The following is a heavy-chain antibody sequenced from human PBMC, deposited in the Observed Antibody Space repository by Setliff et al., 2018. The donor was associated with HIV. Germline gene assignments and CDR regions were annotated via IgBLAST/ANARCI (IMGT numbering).Heavy chain of an antibody. CDR2: INHSGST. CDR3: ARQIWNESPGYGFDP. V-gene: IGHV4-34*01. D-gene: IGHD3-22*01. Sequence: SETLSLTCAVYGGSFSGHYWSWIRQPPGKGLEWIGEINHSGSTHYNPSLKSRVTVSKDTTKNQLSLRLSSVTAADTAVYYCARQIWNESPGYGFDPWGQGTLVTVSS. CDR1: GGSFSGHY. J-gene: IGHJ5*02.